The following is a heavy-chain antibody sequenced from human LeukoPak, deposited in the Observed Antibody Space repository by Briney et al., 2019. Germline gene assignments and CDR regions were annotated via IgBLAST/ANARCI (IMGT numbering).Heavy chain of an antibody. CDR2: MNPNSGNT. Sequence: ASVEVSCKASGYTFTSYDINWVRQATGQGLEWMGWMNPNSGNTGYAQKFQGRVTMTRNTSISTAYMELSSLRSEDTAVYYCARALAAAAYYYYYMDVWGKGTTVTVSS. V-gene: IGHV1-8*01. CDR1: GYTFTSYD. CDR3: ARALAAAAYYYYYMDV. J-gene: IGHJ6*03. D-gene: IGHD6-13*01.